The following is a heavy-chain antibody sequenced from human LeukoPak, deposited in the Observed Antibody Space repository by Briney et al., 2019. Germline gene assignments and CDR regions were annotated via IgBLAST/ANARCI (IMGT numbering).Heavy chain of an antibody. V-gene: IGHV3-23*01. Sequence: PGGSLRLSGAASGFTFSNSAMSWVRQSPGKGLEWVSAITANAGSTYYADSVKGRFTISRDNSKNTLDLQMNSLRAEDTALYYCAKVGGWLVFDNWGQGTLVTVSS. D-gene: IGHD6-19*01. CDR2: ITANAGST. CDR3: AKVGGWLVFDN. CDR1: GFTFSNSA. J-gene: IGHJ4*02.